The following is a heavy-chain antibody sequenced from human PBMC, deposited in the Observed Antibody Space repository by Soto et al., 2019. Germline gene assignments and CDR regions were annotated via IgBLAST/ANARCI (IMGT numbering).Heavy chain of an antibody. J-gene: IGHJ4*02. CDR2: IYSGGST. Sequence: EVQLVESGGGLVQPGGSLRLSCAASGVTVSSNYMSWVRQAPGKGLEWVSVIYSGGSTYYADSVKGRFTISRDNSKNTXXXXXXXXXAXXXXXXXCARHGYNYGGGYFDYWGQGTLVTVSS. D-gene: IGHD5-18*01. CDR3: ARHGYNYGGGYFDY. CDR1: GVTVSSNY. V-gene: IGHV3-66*01.